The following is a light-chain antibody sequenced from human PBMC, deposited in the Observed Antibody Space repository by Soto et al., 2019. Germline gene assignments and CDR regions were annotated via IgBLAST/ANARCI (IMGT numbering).Light chain of an antibody. V-gene: IGKV4-1*01. CDR3: QQYYSAPYT. J-gene: IGKJ2*01. Sequence: DIVMTQSPDSLAVSLGERATINCKSTQSVSYSSNNRNYLAWYQQKPGQPPKLLIYWASTRESGVPDRFSGSGSGTDFTLTISSLQAEDVAVYYCQQYYSAPYTLGQGTKLEIK. CDR2: WAS. CDR1: QSVSYSSNNRNY.